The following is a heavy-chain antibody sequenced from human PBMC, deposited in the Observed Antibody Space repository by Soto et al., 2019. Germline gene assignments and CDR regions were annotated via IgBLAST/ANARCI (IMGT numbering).Heavy chain of an antibody. CDR1: GYSFTDYW. V-gene: IGHV5-51*01. Sequence: GDSLKISFKGSGYSFTDYWIAWVRQMPGIGLEWMGIINGVDSDTRYSPSFQGQVTVSVDKSITTAYLQWSSLKASDTAIYYCARPDSNGWYDYWGQGTPVTVSS. CDR3: ARPDSNGWYDY. J-gene: IGHJ4*02. D-gene: IGHD6-19*01. CDR2: INGVDSDT.